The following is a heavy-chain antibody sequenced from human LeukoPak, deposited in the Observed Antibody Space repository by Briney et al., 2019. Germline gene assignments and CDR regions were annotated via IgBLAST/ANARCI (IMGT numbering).Heavy chain of an antibody. V-gene: IGHV4-59*01. CDR1: GGSISSYY. J-gene: IGHJ3*02. D-gene: IGHD5/OR15-5a*01. CDR3: AREGLVSDASDI. CDR2: IYYSGST. Sequence: PSETLSLTCTVPGGSISSYYWSWIRQPPGKGLEWIGYIYYSGSTNYNPSLKSRVTISVDTSKNQFSLKLSSVTAADTAVYYCAREGLVSDASDIWGQGTMVTASS.